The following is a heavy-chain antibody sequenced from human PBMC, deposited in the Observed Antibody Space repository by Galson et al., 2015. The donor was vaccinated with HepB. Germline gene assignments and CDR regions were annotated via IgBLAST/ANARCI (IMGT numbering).Heavy chain of an antibody. D-gene: IGHD3-9*01. CDR2: ISSSGSTI. V-gene: IGHV3-48*03. CDR3: ARGPNYFDWLYFDY. CDR1: GFTFSSYE. J-gene: IGHJ4*02. Sequence: SLRLSCAASGFTFSSYEMNWVRQAPGKGLEWVSYISSSGSTIYYADSVKGRFTISRDNAKNSLYLQMNSLRAEDTAVYYCARGPNYFDWLYFDYWGQGTLVTVSS.